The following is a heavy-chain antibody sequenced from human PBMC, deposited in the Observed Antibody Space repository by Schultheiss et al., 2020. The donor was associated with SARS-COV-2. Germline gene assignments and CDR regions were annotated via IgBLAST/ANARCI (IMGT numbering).Heavy chain of an antibody. CDR1: GYTFTSYG. Sequence: ASVKVSCKASGYTFTSYGITWVRQAPGQGLEWMGWINTYNGNTNYAQKLQVRVTLTTDTSRSTAHMELRSLRSDDTAVYYCARGLQWAGSDDWGQGTLVTVSS. V-gene: IGHV1-18*01. D-gene: IGHD5-12*01. J-gene: IGHJ4*02. CDR2: INTYNGNT. CDR3: ARGLQWAGSDD.